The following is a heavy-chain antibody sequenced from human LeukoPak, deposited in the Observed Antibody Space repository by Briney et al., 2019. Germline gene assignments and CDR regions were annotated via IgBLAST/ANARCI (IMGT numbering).Heavy chain of an antibody. Sequence: PSETLSLTCAVYGGSFSGYYWSWIRQPPGKGLEWTGEINHSGSTNYNPSLKSRVTISVDTSKNQFSLKLSSVTAADTAVYYCARGPIAAAGYDYWGQGTLVTVSS. J-gene: IGHJ4*02. V-gene: IGHV4-34*01. CDR2: INHSGST. CDR3: ARGPIAAAGYDY. CDR1: GGSFSGYY. D-gene: IGHD6-13*01.